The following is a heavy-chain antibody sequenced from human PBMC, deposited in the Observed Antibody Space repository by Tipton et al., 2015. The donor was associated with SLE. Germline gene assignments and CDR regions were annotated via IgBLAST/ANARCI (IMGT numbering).Heavy chain of an antibody. Sequence: TLSLTCTVSGGSISSSSYYWGWIRQPPGKGLEWIGSIYYSGDTYYNPSLKSRVTISVDTSKNQFSLNLNSVTAADTAVYYCARHLVEMATIIPDAFDIWGQGTTVTVSS. CDR1: GGSISSSSYY. D-gene: IGHD5-24*01. CDR2: IYYSGDT. V-gene: IGHV4-39*01. CDR3: ARHLVEMATIIPDAFDI. J-gene: IGHJ3*02.